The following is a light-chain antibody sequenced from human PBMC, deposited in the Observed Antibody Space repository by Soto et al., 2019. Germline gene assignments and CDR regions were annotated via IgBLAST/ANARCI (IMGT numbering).Light chain of an antibody. Sequence: EIVLTQSPCTLSFSPGERATLSCRASQSVSSSYLAWYQQKPGQAPSLLIFAASSRASGIPDRFSGSGSGTDFTLTISRLEPEDFAMFYCQYHGSSPITFGQGTRLEIK. CDR2: AAS. J-gene: IGKJ5*01. CDR3: QYHGSSPIT. CDR1: QSVSSSY. V-gene: IGKV3-20*01.